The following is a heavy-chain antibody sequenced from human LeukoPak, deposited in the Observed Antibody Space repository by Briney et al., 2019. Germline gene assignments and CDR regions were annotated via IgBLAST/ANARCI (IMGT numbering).Heavy chain of an antibody. V-gene: IGHV3-23*01. D-gene: IGHD4-17*01. CDR2: ISERSDKT. CDR3: AKPSYGDPLDAFDI. CDR1: GFTFSSYA. J-gene: IGHJ3*02. Sequence: GGSLRLSCAASGFTFSSYAMNWVRQAPGEGLEWVSTISERSDKTYYADSVRGRFTISRDNSKNTLFLQMSSLRAEDTAVYYCAKPSYGDPLDAFDIWGQGTMVTVSS.